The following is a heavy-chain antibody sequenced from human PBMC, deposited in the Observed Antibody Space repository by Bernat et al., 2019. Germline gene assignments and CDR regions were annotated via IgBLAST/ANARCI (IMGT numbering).Heavy chain of an antibody. Sequence: EVQLVESGGGLVKPGGSLRLSCAVSDFTFSKTWMHWVRQAPGKGLEWVGRIKSKSDGEKTNYAAPVTGRFTISRDDSTNTLYLQMNSLKTEDAAVYYCTTQYTTLDYWGQGTLVTVSP. V-gene: IGHV3-15*07. CDR3: TTQYTTLDY. D-gene: IGHD1-1*01. J-gene: IGHJ4*02. CDR1: DFTFSKTW. CDR2: IKSKSDGEKT.